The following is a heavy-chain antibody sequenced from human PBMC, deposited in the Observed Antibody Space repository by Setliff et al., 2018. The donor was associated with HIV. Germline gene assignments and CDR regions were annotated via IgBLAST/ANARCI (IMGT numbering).Heavy chain of an antibody. CDR1: GFTFSNAW. CDR2: IKSKTDGGTT. D-gene: IGHD3-10*01. V-gene: IGHV3-15*01. CDR3: TRFYYGVLDAFDI. Sequence: GGSLRLSCAASGFTFSNAWMSWVRQAPGKGLEWVGRIKSKTDGGTTDYAAPVKGRFTISRDDSKNTLYLQMNSLKTEDTAVYYCTRFYYGVLDAFDIWGQGTMVTVSS. J-gene: IGHJ3*02.